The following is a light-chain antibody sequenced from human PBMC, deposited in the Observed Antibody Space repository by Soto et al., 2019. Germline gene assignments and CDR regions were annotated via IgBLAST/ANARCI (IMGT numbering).Light chain of an antibody. CDR2: SNN. V-gene: IGLV1-44*01. CDR3: AAWDDSLNGWV. Sequence: VVTQPPSASGTPGQRVTISCSGSSSNIGSNTVNWYQQLPGTAPKLLIYSNNQRPSGVPDRFSGSKSGTSASLAISGLQSEDEADYYCAAWDDSLNGWVFGGGTKLTVL. CDR1: SSNIGSNT. J-gene: IGLJ3*02.